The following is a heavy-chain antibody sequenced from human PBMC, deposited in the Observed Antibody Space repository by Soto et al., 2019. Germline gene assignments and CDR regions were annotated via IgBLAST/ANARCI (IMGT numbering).Heavy chain of an antibody. CDR1: EFTFSNYA. V-gene: IGHV3-23*01. Sequence: PGGSLRLSCAASEFTFSNYAMSWVRQAPGKGLEWVSAISYGGGRTYYADSVKGRFTISRNNSKNTLYLQMNSLRAEDTAVYYCAKNPGYYYDSTGYHFDYWGQGTLVTVSS. J-gene: IGHJ4*02. CDR3: AKNPGYYYDSTGYHFDY. D-gene: IGHD3-22*01. CDR2: ISYGGGRT.